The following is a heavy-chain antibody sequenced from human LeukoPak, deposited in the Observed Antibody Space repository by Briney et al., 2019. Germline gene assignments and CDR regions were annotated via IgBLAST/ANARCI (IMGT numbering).Heavy chain of an antibody. J-gene: IGHJ4*02. D-gene: IGHD4-11*01. CDR3: SKGRGSTLTNIDF. CDR2: VSDSGVNT. Sequence: GGSLRLSCAASGFAFSSFAMTWVRQSPGKGLEWVSSVSDSGVNTYYAGSVRGRFTVSRDNFKNILYLQMNSLTVEDTAFYYCSKGRGSTLTNIDFWGQGALVTVSS. CDR1: GFAFSSFA. V-gene: IGHV3-23*01.